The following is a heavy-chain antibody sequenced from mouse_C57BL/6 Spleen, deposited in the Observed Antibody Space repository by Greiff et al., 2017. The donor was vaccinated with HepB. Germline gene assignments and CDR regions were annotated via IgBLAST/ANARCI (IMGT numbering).Heavy chain of an antibody. V-gene: IGHV5-17*01. CDR3: ARPYSNYGGAMDY. J-gene: IGHJ4*01. CDR1: GFTFSDYG. Sequence: EVKLVESGGGLVKPGGSLKLSCAASGFTFSDYGMHWVRQAPEKGLEWVAYISSGSSTIYYADTVKGRFTISRDNAKNTLFLQMTSLRSEDTAMYYCARPYSNYGGAMDYWGQGTSVTVSS. D-gene: IGHD2-5*01. CDR2: ISSGSSTI.